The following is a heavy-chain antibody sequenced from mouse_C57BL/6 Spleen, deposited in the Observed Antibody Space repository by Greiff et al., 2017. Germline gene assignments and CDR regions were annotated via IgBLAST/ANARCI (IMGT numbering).Heavy chain of an antibody. V-gene: IGHV2-2*01. CDR1: GFSLTSYG. Sequence: QVQLKESGPGLVQPSPSLSISCTVSGFSLTSYGVHWVRQSPGKGLEWLGVIWSGGSTDYNAAFISRLSISKDNSKSQAFFKRNSLQADDTAIYYCARSTVGTTGYFDVWGTGTTVTVSS. CDR2: IWSGGST. D-gene: IGHD1-1*01. CDR3: ARSTVGTTGYFDV. J-gene: IGHJ1*03.